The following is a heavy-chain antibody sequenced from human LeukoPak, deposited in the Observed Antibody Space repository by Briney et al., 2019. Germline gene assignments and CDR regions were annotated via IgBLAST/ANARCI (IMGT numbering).Heavy chain of an antibody. CDR3: ARDRDNVAGTRGYFDY. J-gene: IGHJ4*02. CDR1: GFTFSTYS. CDR2: IIPSSSTI. Sequence: GGSLRLSCAASGFTFSTYSMNWVRQAPGKGLEWLSYIIPSSSTISYADSVKGRFTISRDNARSSLYLQMNSLRAEDTAVYYCARDRDNVAGTRGYFDYWGQGTLVTVSS. D-gene: IGHD6-19*01. V-gene: IGHV3-48*01.